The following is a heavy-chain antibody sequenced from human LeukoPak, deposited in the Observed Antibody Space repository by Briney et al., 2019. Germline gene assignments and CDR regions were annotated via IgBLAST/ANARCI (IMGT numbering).Heavy chain of an antibody. J-gene: IGHJ3*02. CDR2: ISSSSSTI. Sequence: GGSLRLSCAASGFTFSSYSMNWVRQAPGRGLEWVSYISSSSSTIYYADSVKGRFTISRDNAKNSLYLQMNSPRDEDTAVYYCAGGGPNDYDAFDIWGQGTMVTVSS. CDR1: GFTFSSYS. V-gene: IGHV3-48*02. D-gene: IGHD4-11*01. CDR3: AGGGPNDYDAFDI.